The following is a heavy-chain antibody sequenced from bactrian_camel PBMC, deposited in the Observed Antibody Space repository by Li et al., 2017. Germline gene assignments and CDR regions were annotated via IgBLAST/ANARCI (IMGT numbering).Heavy chain of an antibody. V-gene: IGHV3S42*01. CDR1: GFTLSDYA. CDR3: ASGNSADIWYGYAY. CDR2: INAGGSL. Sequence: VQLVESGGDLVQPGGSQRLSCTASGFTLSDYAMTWVRQIPGKGLEWVAAINAGGSLNAAGSVKARFTISRDNAEDTLYLQMSSLKTEDTAMYYCASGNSADIWYGYAYWGQGTQVTVS. D-gene: IGHD3*01. J-gene: IGHJ4*01.